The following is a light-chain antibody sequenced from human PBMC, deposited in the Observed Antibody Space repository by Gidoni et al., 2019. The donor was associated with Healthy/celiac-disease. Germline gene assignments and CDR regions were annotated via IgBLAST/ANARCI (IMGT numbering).Light chain of an antibody. CDR2: DNN. CDR3: GTWDSSLSARVV. Sequence: QSVLTHPPSVSAAPGQKVTISCSGSSPNIGNNYVSWYQQLPGTAPKLLIYDNNKRPSGIPDRFSGSKSGTSATLGITGLQTGDEADYYCGTWDSSLSARVVFGGGTKLTVL. V-gene: IGLV1-51*01. CDR1: SPNIGNNY. J-gene: IGLJ2*01.